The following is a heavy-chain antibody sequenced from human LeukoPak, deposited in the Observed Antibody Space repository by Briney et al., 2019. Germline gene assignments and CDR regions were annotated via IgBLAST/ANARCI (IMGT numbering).Heavy chain of an antibody. CDR2: INPSDGST. CDR1: GYTFTSYY. V-gene: IGHV1-46*01. Sequence: GASVKVSCKASGYTFTSYYMHWVRQAPGQGLEWMGIINPSDGSTSYAQKFQGRVTMTRDTSTSTVYMELSSLRSEDTAVYYCAREGLWFGELLYYYYYYGMDVWGQGTTVTVSS. CDR3: AREGLWFGELLYYYYYYGMDV. D-gene: IGHD3-10*01. J-gene: IGHJ6*02.